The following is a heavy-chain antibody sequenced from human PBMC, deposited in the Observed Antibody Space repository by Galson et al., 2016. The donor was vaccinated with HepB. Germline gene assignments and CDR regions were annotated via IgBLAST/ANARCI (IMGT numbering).Heavy chain of an antibody. Sequence: CAIPGDSVSSNSAAWNWIRQSPSRGLEWLGRTYYRSKWYNDYAVSVKSRIIINPDTSKNQFSLQLNSVTPGDKAVYYCARGKDSGYDFDYGGQGTLVTVSS. J-gene: IGHJ4*02. CDR2: TYYRSKWYN. CDR1: GDSVSSNSAA. CDR3: ARGKDSGYDFDY. V-gene: IGHV6-1*01. D-gene: IGHD5-12*01.